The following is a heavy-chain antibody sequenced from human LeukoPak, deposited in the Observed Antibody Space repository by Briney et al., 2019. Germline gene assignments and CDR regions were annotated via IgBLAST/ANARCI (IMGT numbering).Heavy chain of an antibody. Sequence: PSETLSLTCTVSGGSISSYYWSWIRQPPGKGLEWIGYIYYSGSTNYNPSLKSRVTISVDTSKNQFSLKLSSVTAADTAAYYCARFGYCSSTSCPLDAFDIWGQGTMVTVSS. CDR3: ARFGYCSSTSCPLDAFDI. D-gene: IGHD2-2*03. CDR1: GGSISSYY. V-gene: IGHV4-59*01. J-gene: IGHJ3*02. CDR2: IYYSGST.